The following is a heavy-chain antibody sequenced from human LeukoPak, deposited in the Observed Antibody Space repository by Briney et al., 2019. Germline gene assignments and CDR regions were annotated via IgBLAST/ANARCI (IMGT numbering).Heavy chain of an antibody. CDR3: TRPGYSSSWYGPRGYYYGMDV. J-gene: IGHJ6*02. CDR1: GFTFSGSA. CDR2: IRSKANSYAT. V-gene: IGHV3-73*01. D-gene: IGHD6-13*01. Sequence: GGSLKLSCAASGFTFSGSAMHWVRQASGKGLEWVGRIRSKANSYATAYAASVKGRFTISRDDSKNTAYLQMNSLKTEDTAVYYCTRPGYSSSWYGPRGYYYGMDVWGHGTTVTVSS.